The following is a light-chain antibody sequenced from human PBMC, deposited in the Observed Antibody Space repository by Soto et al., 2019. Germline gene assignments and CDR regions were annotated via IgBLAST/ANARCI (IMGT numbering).Light chain of an antibody. CDR2: DAS. CDR3: QQYYSSWT. Sequence: DIQMTQSPSTLSASAGDTVTIICRASQSINSWLAWYQQKPGKAPTFLVYDASKLHSGVPARFSGSGSGSEFTLTISSLQPDDFGTYYCQQYYSSWTFGQGTKVDIK. V-gene: IGKV1-5*02. CDR1: QSINSW. J-gene: IGKJ1*01.